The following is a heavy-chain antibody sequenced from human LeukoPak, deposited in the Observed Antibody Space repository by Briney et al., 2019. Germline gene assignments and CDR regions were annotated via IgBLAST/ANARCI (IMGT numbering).Heavy chain of an antibody. Sequence: GGSLRLSCAASGFTFSNYWMIWVRQAPGKGLEWVGNIKQDGSEKRYADSVRGRFSISRDNAKNSLYLQMNSLRAEDTAVYYCARDGGGYFFDYWGQATMVTVSS. J-gene: IGHJ4*02. CDR3: ARDGGGYFFDY. CDR1: GFTFSNYW. D-gene: IGHD3-16*01. CDR2: IKQDGSEK. V-gene: IGHV3-7*01.